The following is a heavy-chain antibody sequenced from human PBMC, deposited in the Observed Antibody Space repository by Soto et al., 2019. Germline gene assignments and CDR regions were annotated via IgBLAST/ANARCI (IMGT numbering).Heavy chain of an antibody. V-gene: IGHV4-4*02. CDR3: ARARATIAAAAILDF. Sequence: QVPLQESGPGLVKPSGTLSLTCAVSGGSISTSNWWSWVRQPPGKGLEWIGEVYRTGSTNYNPSLESRLTISVDKSKNQSSLKLTSVTAADTAVYYCARARATIAAAAILDFWSRGTLFSFSS. D-gene: IGHD6-13*01. J-gene: IGHJ4*02. CDR2: VYRTGST. CDR1: GGSISTSNW.